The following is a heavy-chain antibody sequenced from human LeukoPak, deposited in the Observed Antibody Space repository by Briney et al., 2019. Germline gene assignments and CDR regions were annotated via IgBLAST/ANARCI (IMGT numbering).Heavy chain of an antibody. CDR2: ISSSGNTI. J-gene: IGHJ4*02. CDR1: GVSFSDIY. Sequence: GGSLRLSCAASGVSFSDIYMSWFRQAPGKGLEWVSYISSSGNTIDYADSVKGRFTISRDNGKNSLYLQMNSLRAEDTALYYCAKDLESGSEGYWGQGTLVTVSS. D-gene: IGHD1-26*01. V-gene: IGHV3-11*01. CDR3: AKDLESGSEGY.